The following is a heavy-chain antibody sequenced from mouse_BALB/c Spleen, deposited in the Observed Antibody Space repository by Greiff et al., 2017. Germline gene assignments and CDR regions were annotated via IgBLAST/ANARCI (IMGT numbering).Heavy chain of an antibody. CDR2: ISSGGSYT. Sequence: EVQGVESGGGLVQPGGSLKLSCAASGFTFSSYAMSWVRQTPEKRLEWVATISSGGSYTYYPDSVKGRFTISRDNAKNTLYLQMSSLRSEDTAMYYCARLGDYGNYDYAMDYWGQGTSVTVSS. CDR1: GFTFSSYA. J-gene: IGHJ4*01. D-gene: IGHD2-1*01. V-gene: IGHV5-9-3*01. CDR3: ARLGDYGNYDYAMDY.